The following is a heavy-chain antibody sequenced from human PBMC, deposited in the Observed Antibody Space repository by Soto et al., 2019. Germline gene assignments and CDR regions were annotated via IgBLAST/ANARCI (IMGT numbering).Heavy chain of an antibody. Sequence: QLQLQESGPGLVKPSETLSLTCTVSGGSISNSVYYWGWIRQPPGKGLEWIGSLFYSGITYYNASLKSRVSISVDTSKNQFSLKLSSLTAADTAVYYCARHLGSGSYYSPHYFDFWGQGTLVTVSS. CDR2: LFYSGIT. V-gene: IGHV4-39*01. CDR3: ARHLGSGSYYSPHYFDF. D-gene: IGHD3-10*01. J-gene: IGHJ4*02. CDR1: GGSISNSVYY.